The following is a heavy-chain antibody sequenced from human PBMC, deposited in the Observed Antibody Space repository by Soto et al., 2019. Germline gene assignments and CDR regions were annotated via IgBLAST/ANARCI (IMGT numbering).Heavy chain of an antibody. V-gene: IGHV1-18*01. Sequence: QVQLVQSGPELKKPGASVKVSCKTSGYSFYNSGISWVRQAPGQGLEWMGWISVYSGYAHYAQKFQGRVIMTADTFTSTSYMELRGLRSDDTAMYYCSKNGTTCFAAWGQGTLVTVSS. CDR3: SKNGTTCFAA. CDR2: ISVYSGYA. J-gene: IGHJ5*02. D-gene: IGHD1-1*01. CDR1: GYSFYNSG.